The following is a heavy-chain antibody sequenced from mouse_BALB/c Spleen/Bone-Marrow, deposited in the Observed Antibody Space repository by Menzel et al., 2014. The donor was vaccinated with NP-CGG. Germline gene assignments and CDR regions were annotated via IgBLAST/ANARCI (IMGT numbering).Heavy chain of an antibody. J-gene: IGHJ4*01. CDR3: TRDLYDGYSYYAMDY. D-gene: IGHD2-3*01. CDR2: ITSGGGYT. Sequence: EVKVGESGGGLVKPEGSLKLSCAASGFTFSSYTMSWVRQTPEKRLEWVATITSGGGYTYYPDSVKGRFTISRDNAKSTLYLQMSSLKSEDTAMYYCTRDLYDGYSYYAMDYWGQGTSVTVSS. V-gene: IGHV5-6-4*01. CDR1: GFTFSSYT.